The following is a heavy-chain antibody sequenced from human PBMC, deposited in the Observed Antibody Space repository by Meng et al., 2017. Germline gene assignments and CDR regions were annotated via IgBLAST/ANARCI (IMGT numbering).Heavy chain of an antibody. V-gene: IGHV7-4-1*02. D-gene: IGHD2-8*02. J-gene: IGHJ4*02. CDR1: ATTYSNYD. CDR2: INTKTGNP. Sequence: QEQLGQAVSEFREPRAPVKVSCMTSATTYSNYDINWLPQTPGQGLGWIGWINTKTGNPTYAQGFTGRFVFSLDTSVSTAHLHISTLTPEDTAVYYCATTGGGFDYWGQGTLVTVSS. CDR3: ATTGGGFDY.